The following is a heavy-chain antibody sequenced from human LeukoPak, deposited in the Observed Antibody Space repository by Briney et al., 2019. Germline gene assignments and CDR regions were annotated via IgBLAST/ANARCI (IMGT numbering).Heavy chain of an antibody. CDR2: VHSSGST. CDR1: VVSSTDYV. V-gene: IGHV4-4*07. CDR3: ATEGDRDSGVWYWFDS. J-gene: IGHJ5*01. D-gene: IGHD2-21*02. Sequence: SETLSVTCTLSVVSSTDYVWSWIRQPAGGGLECIGRVHSSGSTNYNASVKSRITVSLDTSKDNFSLNLTSVTGAETAVYYCATEGDRDSGVWYWFDSWGQGTLVTVSS.